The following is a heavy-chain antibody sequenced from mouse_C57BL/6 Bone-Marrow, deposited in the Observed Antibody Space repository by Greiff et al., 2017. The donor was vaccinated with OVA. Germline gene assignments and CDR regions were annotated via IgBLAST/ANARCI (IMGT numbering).Heavy chain of an antibody. V-gene: IGHV1-18*01. CDR2: INPNNGGT. D-gene: IGHD2-1*01. CDR1: GYTFTDYN. Sequence: EVQLQQSGPELVKPGASVKIPCKASGYTFTDYNMDWVKQSHGKSLEWIGDINPNNGGTIYNQKFKGKATLTVDKSSSTAYMELRSLTSEDTAVYYCARGNYGNSYWYFDVWGTGTTVTVSS. CDR3: ARGNYGNSYWYFDV. J-gene: IGHJ1*03.